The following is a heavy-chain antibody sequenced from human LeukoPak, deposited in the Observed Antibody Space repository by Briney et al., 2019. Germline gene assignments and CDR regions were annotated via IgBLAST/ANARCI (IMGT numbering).Heavy chain of an antibody. Sequence: PGGSLRLSCAASGFTFSTYGMHWVRQAPGKGLEWLTDMWYDGSNKYYTDSVKGRFTISRDNSKNTLYLQMSSLRAEDTAVYYCARDSNSYGSGATIDYWGQGTLVTVSS. V-gene: IGHV3-33*01. CDR3: ARDSNSYGSGATIDY. D-gene: IGHD3-10*01. J-gene: IGHJ4*02. CDR1: GFTFSTYG. CDR2: MWYDGSNK.